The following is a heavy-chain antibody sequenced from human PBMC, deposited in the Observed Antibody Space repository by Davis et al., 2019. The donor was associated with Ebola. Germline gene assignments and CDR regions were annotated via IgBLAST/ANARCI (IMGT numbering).Heavy chain of an antibody. CDR3: AGGDFWSGQFDY. CDR2: ISSSSSYI. Sequence: GESLKISCAASGFTFSSYSMNWVRQAPGKGLEWVSSISSSSSYIYYADSVKGRFTISRDNAKNSLYLQMNSLRDEDTAVYYCAGGDFWSGQFDYWGQGTLVTVSS. D-gene: IGHD3-3*01. CDR1: GFTFSSYS. J-gene: IGHJ4*02. V-gene: IGHV3-21*01.